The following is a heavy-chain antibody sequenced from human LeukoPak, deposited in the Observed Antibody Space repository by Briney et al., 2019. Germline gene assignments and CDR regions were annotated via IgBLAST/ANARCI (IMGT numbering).Heavy chain of an antibody. V-gene: IGHV3-53*01. Sequence: GSLRLSCAASGFTVSGNHMSWVRQAPGKGLEWVSVIDSDGSTYYADSVKGRFTISRDNSKSTLYLQLNSLTAEDTAVYYCARDSASGWYHAYWGQGTRVTVSS. D-gene: IGHD6-19*01. CDR3: ARDSASGWYHAY. CDR1: GFTVSGNH. J-gene: IGHJ4*02. CDR2: IDSDGST.